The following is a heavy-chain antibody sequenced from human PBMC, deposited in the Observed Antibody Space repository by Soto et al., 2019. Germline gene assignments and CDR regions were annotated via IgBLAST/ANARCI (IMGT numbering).Heavy chain of an antibody. CDR3: ARDQGPADY. CDR1: GGSFSGYY. J-gene: IGHJ4*02. D-gene: IGHD2-2*01. CDR2: INHSGST. Sequence: SETLSLTCAVYGGSFSGYYWCWIRQPPGKGLEWIGEINHSGSTNYNPSLKSRVTISVDTSKNQFSLKLSSVTAADTAVYYCARDQGPADYWGKGTLVTVSS. V-gene: IGHV4-34*01.